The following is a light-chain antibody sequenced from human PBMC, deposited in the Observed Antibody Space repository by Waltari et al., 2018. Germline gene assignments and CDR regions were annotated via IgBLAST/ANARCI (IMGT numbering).Light chain of an antibody. CDR2: GAS. CDR3: QQYNNWRT. Sequence: EVLMTQSPPTLSVSPGERAPLSCRASQSIARNLAWYQQKPGQAPRLLIYGASTRATNVLDRFSGSGSGTEFTLTISSLQSEDFAVYYCQQYNNWRTFGQGTKLEIK. J-gene: IGKJ2*01. V-gene: IGKV3-15*01. CDR1: QSIARN.